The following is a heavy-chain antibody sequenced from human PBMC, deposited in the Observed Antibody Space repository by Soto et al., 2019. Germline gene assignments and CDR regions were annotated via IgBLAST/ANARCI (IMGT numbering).Heavy chain of an antibody. CDR2: ISGSGGST. V-gene: IGHV3-23*01. J-gene: IGHJ4*02. CDR1: GFTFSSYA. Sequence: PGGSLRLSCAASGFTFSSYAMSWVRQAPGKGLEWVSAISGSGGSTYYADSVKGRFTISRDNSKNTLYLQMNSLRAEDTAVYYSAYDYGDGPVAYWGQGTLVTVSS. D-gene: IGHD4-17*01. CDR3: AYDYGDGPVAY.